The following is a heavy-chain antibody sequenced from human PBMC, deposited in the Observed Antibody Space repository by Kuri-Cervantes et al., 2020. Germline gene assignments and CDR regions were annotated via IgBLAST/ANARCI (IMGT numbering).Heavy chain of an antibody. V-gene: IGHV1-2*02. Sequence: ASVKVSCKASGYTFPSYAMHWVRQAPGQGLEWMGWINPNSGGTNYAQKSQGRVTMTRDTSISTAYMELSRLRSDDTAVYYCARPKKGQQGVLRFDYWGQGTLVTVSS. CDR3: ARPKKGQQGVLRFDY. CDR2: INPNSGGT. D-gene: IGHD6-13*01. J-gene: IGHJ4*02. CDR1: GYTFPSYA.